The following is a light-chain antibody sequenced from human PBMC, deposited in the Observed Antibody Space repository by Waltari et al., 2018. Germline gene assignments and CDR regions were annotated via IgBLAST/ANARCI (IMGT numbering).Light chain of an antibody. CDR1: QSVSTN. CDR2: GAS. V-gene: IGKV3-15*01. Sequence: ETVMTQSPATLSVSPGDRATLSCRASQSVSTNLAWYQQKPGQAPRLLIYGASTRATGIPARFSGSGSGTEFTLTISSLQSEDSAVYYCQQYNNWPPWTFGQGTKVESK. CDR3: QQYNNWPPWT. J-gene: IGKJ1*01.